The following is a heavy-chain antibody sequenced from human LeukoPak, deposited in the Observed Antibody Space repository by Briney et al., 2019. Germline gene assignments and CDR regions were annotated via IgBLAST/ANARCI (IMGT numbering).Heavy chain of an antibody. J-gene: IGHJ4*02. Sequence: ASVKVSCNASGGTFSSYAISWVRQAPGQGLEWMGGIIPIFGTPNYAQKFQGRVTITADESTNTAYMELSSLRSDDTAVYYCARDLKRGYSSGRYSWGTGSSNDYWGQGTLVTVSS. V-gene: IGHV1-69*13. CDR2: IIPIFGTP. CDR3: ARDLKRGYSSGRYSWGTGSSNDY. CDR1: GGTFSSYA. D-gene: IGHD6-19*01.